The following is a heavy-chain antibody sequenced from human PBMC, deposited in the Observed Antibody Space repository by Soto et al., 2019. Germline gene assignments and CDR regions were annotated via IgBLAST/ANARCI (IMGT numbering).Heavy chain of an antibody. CDR3: ARDKRSTRRYKGNAGFAH. CDR2: IIPRSNKV. D-gene: IGHD5-18*01. J-gene: IGHJ4*03. V-gene: IGHV1-69*01. Sequence: WVKVSCKASGVTFSIFPINCVLQAPGQGFEWMGGIIPRSNKVSFPEKFQGRVTFTADESTTTAYMDLTRLRFNDTAIYFSARDKRSTRRYKGNAGFAHCGQGTLLTASS. CDR1: GVTFSIFP.